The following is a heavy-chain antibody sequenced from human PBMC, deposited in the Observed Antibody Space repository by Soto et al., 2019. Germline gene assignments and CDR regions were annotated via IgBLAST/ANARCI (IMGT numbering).Heavy chain of an antibody. CDR1: GGSISGYY. CDR2: VYNGNT. D-gene: IGHD2-15*01. Sequence: SETLSLTCTISGGSISGYYWTWIRQSPGKGLEYIGYVYNGNTNYNPSLNSRVTISVDTSKNQFSLKLTSVTAADTAVYYCARENGFCSGGDCYLYALDVWGQGTTVT. V-gene: IGHV4-59*01. J-gene: IGHJ6*02. CDR3: ARENGFCSGGDCYLYALDV.